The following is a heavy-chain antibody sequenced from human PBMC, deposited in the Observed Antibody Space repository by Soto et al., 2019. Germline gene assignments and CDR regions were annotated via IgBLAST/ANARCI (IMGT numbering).Heavy chain of an antibody. D-gene: IGHD6-6*01. CDR2: IYHSGST. CDR1: GYSISSGYY. J-gene: IGHJ6*02. V-gene: IGHV4-38-2*02. Sequence: SETLSLTCTVSGYSISSGYYWGWIRQPPGKGLEWIGSIYHSGSTYYNPSLKSRVTISVDTSKNQFSLKLSSVTAADTAVYYCASVGIAARRNYYYGIDVWGQGTTVTVSS. CDR3: ASVGIAARRNYYYGIDV.